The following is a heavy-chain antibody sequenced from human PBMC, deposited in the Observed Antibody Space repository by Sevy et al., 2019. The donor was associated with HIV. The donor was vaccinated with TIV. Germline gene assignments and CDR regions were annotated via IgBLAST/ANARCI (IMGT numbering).Heavy chain of an antibody. D-gene: IGHD3-22*01. V-gene: IGHV3-23*01. CDR3: AKDLDYYDSSGYSAFDI. J-gene: IGHJ3*02. CDR1: GFTFSSYA. Sequence: GGSLRLSCAASGFTFSSYAMSWVRQAPGKGLEWVSAISGSGGSTYYADYVKGRFTISRDNAKNTLYLQMNSLRAEDTAVYYCAKDLDYYDSSGYSAFDIWGQGTMVTVSS. CDR2: ISGSGGST.